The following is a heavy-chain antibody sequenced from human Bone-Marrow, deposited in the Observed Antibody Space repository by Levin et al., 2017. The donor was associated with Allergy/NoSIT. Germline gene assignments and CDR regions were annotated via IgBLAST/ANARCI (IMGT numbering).Heavy chain of an antibody. CDR2: IYYSGST. Sequence: SQTLSLTCTVSGGSISSYYWSWIRQPPGKGLEWIGYIYYSGSTNYNPSLKSRVTISVDTSKNQFSLKLSSVTAADTAVYYCARHSEQWLVIDYWGQGTLVTVSS. CDR1: GGSISSYY. CDR3: ARHSEQWLVIDY. V-gene: IGHV4-59*08. J-gene: IGHJ4*02. D-gene: IGHD6-19*01.